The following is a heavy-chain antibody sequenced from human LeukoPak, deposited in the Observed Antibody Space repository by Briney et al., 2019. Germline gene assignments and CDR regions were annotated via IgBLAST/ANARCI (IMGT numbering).Heavy chain of an antibody. CDR3: ARDRGRDTVVPQPPY. V-gene: IGHV3-48*01. J-gene: IGHJ4*02. Sequence: GGSLRLSCAASGFTFSSYSMNWVRQAPGKGLEWVSYISSSSSTIYYADSVKGRFTISRDNAKNSLYLQMNSLRAEDTAVYYCARDRGRDTVVPQPPYWGQGTLVTVSS. D-gene: IGHD4-23*01. CDR1: GFTFSSYS. CDR2: ISSSSSTI.